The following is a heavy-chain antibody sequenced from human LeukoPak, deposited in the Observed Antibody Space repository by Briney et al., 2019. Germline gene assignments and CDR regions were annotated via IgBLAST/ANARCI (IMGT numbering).Heavy chain of an antibody. CDR1: GCPFGDYT. D-gene: IGHD2-15*01. CDR2: FRSKVSGGTT. V-gene: IGHV3-49*04. CDR3: SKGGHFYY. Sequence: PGRSLRLSCTASGCPFGDYTMSWGRQPPGKGLGWVGFFRSKVSGGTTEYAASVKGRFTISRDDSKNIAYPQMNSLETDDTAVYYCSKGGHFYYWGQGTLVTVSS. J-gene: IGHJ4*02.